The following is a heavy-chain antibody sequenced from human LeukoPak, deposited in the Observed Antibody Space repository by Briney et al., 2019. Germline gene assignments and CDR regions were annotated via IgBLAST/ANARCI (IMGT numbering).Heavy chain of an antibody. D-gene: IGHD3-22*01. V-gene: IGHV3-48*03. CDR1: EMTFSSYE. J-gene: IGHJ4*02. CDR2: ISSSGNTR. Sequence: QPGGSLRLSCAASEMTFSSYEMNWVRQAPGKGLEWLSYISSSGNTRHYADAVKGRFTISRDNAKKSVHLEMNSLRAGDTAIYYCASAMLGFDSSGYYTSDYFENWGQGTLVTVSS. CDR3: ASAMLGFDSSGYYTSDYFEN.